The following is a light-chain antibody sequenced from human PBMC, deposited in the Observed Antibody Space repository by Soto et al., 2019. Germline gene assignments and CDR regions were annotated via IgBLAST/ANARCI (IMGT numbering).Light chain of an antibody. J-gene: IGKJ4*01. CDR1: QSVSSQ. CDR2: DAS. V-gene: IGKV3-11*01. CDR3: QPRCDWPLT. Sequence: EIVLTQSPATLSLSPGERATLSCRASQSVSSQLAWYQQKPGQAPRLLIYDASNRATGIPARFSGSGSATDFTLTISSLEPEDFAVYYCQPRCDWPLTVGGGTKVDIK.